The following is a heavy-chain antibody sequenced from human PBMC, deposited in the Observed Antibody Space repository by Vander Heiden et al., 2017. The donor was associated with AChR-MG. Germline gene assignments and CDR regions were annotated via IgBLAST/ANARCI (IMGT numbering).Heavy chain of an antibody. V-gene: IGHV4-34*01. D-gene: IGHD6-13*01. CDR1: GGSFSGYC. CDR3: ARGPRGVAVAGTPSWYFDL. CDR2: IKHSGST. Sequence: QAQLQQWAAGLLKPSETLSLTCAVSGGSFSGYCGSWIRQPPGKGMEWIGEIKHSGSTNYNPSLKSRVTISVDTSKNQFSLKLSPVTAAGTAVYYCARGPRGVAVAGTPSWYFDLWVRGSLVALSS. J-gene: IGHJ2*01.